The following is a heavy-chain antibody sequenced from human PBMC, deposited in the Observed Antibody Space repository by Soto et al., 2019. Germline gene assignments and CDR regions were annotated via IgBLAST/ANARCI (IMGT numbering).Heavy chain of an antibody. J-gene: IGHJ3*02. CDR3: AKRAAEESWCRTTSCLLIAFDN. Sequence: GGSLRLSCAASGFTFSSYAMSWVRQAPGRGLEWVSAITGGGISTYYADSVKGRFTISRDNSKTTLYLQMNSLRAEDTAVYFCAKRAAEESWCRTTSCLLIAFDNWGQGTLVTVSS. D-gene: IGHD2-2*01. CDR1: GFTFSSYA. CDR2: ITGGGIST. V-gene: IGHV3-23*01.